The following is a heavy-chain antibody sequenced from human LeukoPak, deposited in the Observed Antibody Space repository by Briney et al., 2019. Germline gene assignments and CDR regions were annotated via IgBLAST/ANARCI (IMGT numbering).Heavy chain of an antibody. Sequence: GASVKVSCKVSGYTLTELSMHWVRQAPGKGLEWMGGFDPEDGETIYAQKFQGRVTMTEDTSTDTAYMELSSLRSEDTAVYYCATALGYNSQNWFDPWGQGTLVTVSS. D-gene: IGHD5-24*01. J-gene: IGHJ5*02. CDR1: GYTLTELS. V-gene: IGHV1-24*01. CDR2: FDPEDGET. CDR3: ATALGYNSQNWFDP.